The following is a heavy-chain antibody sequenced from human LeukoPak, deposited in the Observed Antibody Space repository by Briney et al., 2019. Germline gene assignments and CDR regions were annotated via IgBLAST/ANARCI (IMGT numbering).Heavy chain of an antibody. CDR3: ARVSRGGNSPADNEYFQH. CDR1: GGSISSGGYY. V-gene: IGHV4-31*03. D-gene: IGHD4-23*01. Sequence: PSQTLSLTCTVSGGSISSGGYYWSWIRQHPGKGLEWIGYIYYSGSTYYNPSLKSRVTISVDTSKNQFSLKLSSVTAADTAVYYCARVSRGGNSPADNEYFQHWGQGTLVTVSS. J-gene: IGHJ1*01. CDR2: IYYSGST.